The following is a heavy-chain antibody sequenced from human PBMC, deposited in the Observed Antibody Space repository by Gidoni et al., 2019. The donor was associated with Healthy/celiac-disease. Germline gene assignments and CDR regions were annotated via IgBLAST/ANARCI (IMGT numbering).Heavy chain of an antibody. CDR2: IDTSGST. D-gene: IGHD2-2*02. CDR1: GGSISSYY. CDR3: ARDAWGYCSSTSCYKGVYYYYGMDV. J-gene: IGHJ6*02. Sequence: QVQLQESGPELVKPSETLSLTCPVSGGSISSYYWSWIRQPAGKGLCWIGRIDTSGSTNYNPSLKSRVTMSVDTSKNQFSLKLSSVTAADTAVYYCARDAWGYCSSTSCYKGVYYYYGMDVWGQGTTVTVSS. V-gene: IGHV4-4*07.